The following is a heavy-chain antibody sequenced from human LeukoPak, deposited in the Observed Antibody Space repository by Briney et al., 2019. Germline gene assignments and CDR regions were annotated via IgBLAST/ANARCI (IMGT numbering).Heavy chain of an antibody. Sequence: SETLSLTRTFSGGSIRNSGFSWAWVRQPPGKDLEWIATLHSNGNTYSNPSLQSRVIMSVDASNNQFSLNLNSVTATDTAVYYCARNPTGFPNWFDAWGQGILVTVTS. CDR1: GGSIRNSGFS. J-gene: IGHJ5*02. D-gene: IGHD1-14*01. CDR2: LHSNGNT. V-gene: IGHV4-39*01. CDR3: ARNPTGFPNWFDA.